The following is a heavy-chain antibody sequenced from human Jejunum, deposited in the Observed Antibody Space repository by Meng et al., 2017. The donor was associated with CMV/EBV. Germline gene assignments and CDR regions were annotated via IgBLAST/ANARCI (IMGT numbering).Heavy chain of an antibody. CDR1: GISVSSND. CDR2: TLSSGST. Sequence: SGISVSSNDMNWVRQDPGKGLEWVSLTLSSGSTFYSGSVKGRFIVSRDTSKNTLILQMNTLRADDTAVYFCARRCSYSSSCYDYWGQGTLVTVSS. J-gene: IGHJ4*02. CDR3: ARRCSYSSSCYDY. V-gene: IGHV3-53*01. D-gene: IGHD2-2*01.